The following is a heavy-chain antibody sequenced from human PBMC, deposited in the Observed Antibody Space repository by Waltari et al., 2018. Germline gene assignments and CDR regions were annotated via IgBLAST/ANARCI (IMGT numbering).Heavy chain of an antibody. CDR3: ARGGPDNQESLDI. Sequence: QVQLVESGGGVVQPGMSLRLSCAASGFPFSFYGMHWVRQAPGKGLEWVATIWYYGSNKYYGESVKGRLTVSRDNSKNTLFLQMDSLRAEDTAVYYCARGGPDNQESLDIWGRGTMVTVSS. J-gene: IGHJ3*02. CDR1: GFPFSFYG. CDR2: IWYYGSNK. V-gene: IGHV3-33*01.